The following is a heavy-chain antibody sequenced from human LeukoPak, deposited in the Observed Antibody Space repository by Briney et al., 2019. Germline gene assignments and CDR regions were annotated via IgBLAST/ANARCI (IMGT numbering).Heavy chain of an antibody. Sequence: SGGSLRLSCAASGFTFSSYAMHWVRQAPGKGLEWVAVISYDGSNKYYADSVKGRFTISRDNSKNTLYLQMNSLRAEDTAVYYCARDSGGNYYYDSSGYYYWGQGTLVTVSS. V-gene: IGHV3-30*04. D-gene: IGHD3-22*01. CDR2: ISYDGSNK. CDR3: ARDSGGNYYYDSSGYYY. J-gene: IGHJ4*02. CDR1: GFTFSSYA.